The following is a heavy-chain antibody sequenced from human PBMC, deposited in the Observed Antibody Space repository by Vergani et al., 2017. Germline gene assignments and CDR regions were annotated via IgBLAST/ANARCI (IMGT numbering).Heavy chain of an antibody. CDR1: GGPFKNSA. CDR2: IITFFGTT. Sequence: QVQLVQSGAEVKKPGSSVKVSCKASGGPFKNSAFSWVRQVPGQGLEWMGRIITFFGTTDYAQKFQGRFTIIADEFTKTVDMQLSNLRSEDTAVYYCVVWGYSSGWYGVVYAFDIWGQGTMVTVSS. J-gene: IGHJ3*02. D-gene: IGHD6-19*01. CDR3: VVWGYSSGWYGVVYAFDI. V-gene: IGHV1-69*13.